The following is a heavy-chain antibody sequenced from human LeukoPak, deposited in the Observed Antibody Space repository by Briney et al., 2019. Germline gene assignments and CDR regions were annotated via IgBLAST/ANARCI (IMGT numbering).Heavy chain of an antibody. Sequence: GESLKISCKGSGYSFTSYWIGWVRQMPGKGLEWMGIIYPGDSDTRYSPSFQGQVTISADKSISTAYLQWSSLKASDTAMYYCASGYYDSSGYYNWFDPWGQGTLVTVSS. CDR2: IYPGDSDT. J-gene: IGHJ5*02. V-gene: IGHV5-51*01. CDR3: ASGYYDSSGYYNWFDP. D-gene: IGHD3-22*01. CDR1: GYSFTSYW.